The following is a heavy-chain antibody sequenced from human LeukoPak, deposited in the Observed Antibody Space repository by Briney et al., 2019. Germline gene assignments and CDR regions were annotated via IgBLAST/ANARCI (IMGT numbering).Heavy chain of an antibody. CDR1: GFIFSSFW. Sequence: PGGSLRLSCAASGFIFSSFWMSWVRQAPGKGLEWVSVIYSGGSTYYADSVKGRFTISRDNSKNTLYLQMNSLRAEDTAVYYCAKVGSSSWYKVPIDYWGQGTLVTVSS. V-gene: IGHV3-23*03. CDR2: IYSGGST. D-gene: IGHD6-13*01. CDR3: AKVGSSSWYKVPIDY. J-gene: IGHJ4*02.